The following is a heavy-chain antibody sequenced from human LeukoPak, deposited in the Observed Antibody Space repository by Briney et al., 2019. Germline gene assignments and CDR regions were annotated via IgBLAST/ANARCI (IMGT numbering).Heavy chain of an antibody. Sequence: SETLSLTCTVSGGSISSYYWSWIRQPPGKGLEWIGYICYSGSTNYNPSLKSRVTISVDTSKNQFSLKLSSVTAADTAVYYCARDSSYDSSGYLDYWGQGTLVTVSS. CDR2: ICYSGST. D-gene: IGHD3-22*01. V-gene: IGHV4-59*01. CDR1: GGSISSYY. J-gene: IGHJ4*02. CDR3: ARDSSYDSSGYLDY.